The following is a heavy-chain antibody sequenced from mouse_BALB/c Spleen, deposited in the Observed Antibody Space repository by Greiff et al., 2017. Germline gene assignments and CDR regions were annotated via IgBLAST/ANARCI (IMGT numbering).Heavy chain of an antibody. J-gene: IGHJ3*01. D-gene: IGHD1-1*01. Sequence: VQLQQSGPGLVQPSQSLSITCTVSGFSLTSYGVHWVRQSPGKGLEWLGVIWSGGSTDYNAAFISRLSISKDNSKSQVFFKMNSLQADDTAIYYCASLYYYGSRGFAYWGQGTLVTVSA. V-gene: IGHV2-4-1*01. CDR1: GFSLTSYG. CDR2: IWSGGST. CDR3: ASLYYYGSRGFAY.